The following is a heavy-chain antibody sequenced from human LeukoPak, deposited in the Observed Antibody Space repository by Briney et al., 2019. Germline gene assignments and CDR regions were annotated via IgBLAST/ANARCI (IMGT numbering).Heavy chain of an antibody. D-gene: IGHD3-16*01. CDR1: GFTFSSYA. CDR2: ICGSGGSK. J-gene: IGHJ4*02. V-gene: IGHV3-23*01. Sequence: GGSLRLSCAASGFTFSSYAMRWVRQAPGKGLEWVSAICGSGGSKYYADSVKGRFTISRDNSKNTLYLQMNSLRAEDTAVYYCAKDAAYGGVWNFDYSGEGDLCTVSS. CDR3: AKDAAYGGVWNFDY.